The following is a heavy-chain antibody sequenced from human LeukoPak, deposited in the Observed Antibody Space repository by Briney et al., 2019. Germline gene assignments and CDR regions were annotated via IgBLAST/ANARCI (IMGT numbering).Heavy chain of an antibody. D-gene: IGHD3-22*01. CDR2: IYYSGST. V-gene: IGHV4-39*07. Sequence: SETLSLTCTVSGGSISSSSYYWGWIRQPPGKGLEWIGSIYYSGSTYYNPSLKSRVTISVDTSKNQFSLKLSSVTAADTAVYYCARVGEFVYDSSGYSLDYWGQGTLVTASS. J-gene: IGHJ4*02. CDR3: ARVGEFVYDSSGYSLDY. CDR1: GGSISSSSYY.